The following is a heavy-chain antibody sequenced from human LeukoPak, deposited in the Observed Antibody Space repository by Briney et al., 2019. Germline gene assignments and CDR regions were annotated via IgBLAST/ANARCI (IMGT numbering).Heavy chain of an antibody. V-gene: IGHV1-69*13. J-gene: IGHJ4*02. Sequence: ASVTVSCTASGGTFSSYAISWVRQAPGQGLEWMGGIIPIFGTANYAQKFQGRVTITADESTSTAYMELSSLRSEDTAVYYCARGRLYCSGGSCSTGPDYWGQGTLVTVSS. D-gene: IGHD2-15*01. CDR1: GGTFSSYA. CDR3: ARGRLYCSGGSCSTGPDY. CDR2: IIPIFGTA.